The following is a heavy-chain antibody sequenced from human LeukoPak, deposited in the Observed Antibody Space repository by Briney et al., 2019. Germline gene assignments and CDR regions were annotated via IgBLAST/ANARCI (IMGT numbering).Heavy chain of an antibody. V-gene: IGHV3-48*03. CDR3: AEDSGSGILY. Sequence: GGSLRLSCAASGFTFSNYEMNWVRQAPGKGLEWISYISASGNPMFYADSVKGRFTISRDNAKNSLYLQMNSLRAEDTAIYYCAEDSGSGILYWGQGTLVTVSS. CDR1: GFTFSNYE. D-gene: IGHD3-10*01. J-gene: IGHJ4*02. CDR2: ISASGNPM.